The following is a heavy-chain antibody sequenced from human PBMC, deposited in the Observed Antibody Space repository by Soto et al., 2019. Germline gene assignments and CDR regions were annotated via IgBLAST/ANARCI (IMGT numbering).Heavy chain of an antibody. J-gene: IGHJ4*02. V-gene: IGHV3-7*01. CDR1: GFSFSSYW. CDR2: IKTDGSEK. CDR3: ARESRLVDY. Sequence: EVQLVESGGGLVQPGGSLRLSCAASGFSFSSYWMSWVRQAPGKGLEWVATIKTDGSEKYYVDSVKGRFTISRDTAKNSLYLQMNSLRVEDTAVYYCARESRLVDYWGQGTLVTVSS.